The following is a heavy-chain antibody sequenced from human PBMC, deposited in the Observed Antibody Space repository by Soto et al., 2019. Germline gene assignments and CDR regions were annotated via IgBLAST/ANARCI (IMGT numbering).Heavy chain of an antibody. CDR2: ISGSGGST. CDR3: AKDWYSSGRKTFDY. J-gene: IGHJ4*02. D-gene: IGHD6-19*01. CDR1: GFTFSSYA. Sequence: PGGSLRLSCAASGFTFSSYAMSWVRQAPGRGLEWVSAISGSGGSTYYADSVKGRFTISRDNSKNTLYLQMNSLRAEDTAVYYCAKDWYSSGRKTFDYWGQGTLVTVSS. V-gene: IGHV3-23*01.